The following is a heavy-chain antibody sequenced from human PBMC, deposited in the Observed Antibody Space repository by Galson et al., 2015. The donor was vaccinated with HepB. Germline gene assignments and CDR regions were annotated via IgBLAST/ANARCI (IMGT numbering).Heavy chain of an antibody. CDR1: GGTFSSYA. Sequence: SCKASGGTFSSYAISWVRQAPGQGLEWMGGIIPIFGTANYAQKFQGRVTITADESTSTAYMELSSLRSEDTAVYYCARGRAARGEGYYYYYGMDVWGQGTTVTVSS. D-gene: IGHD6-6*01. J-gene: IGHJ6*02. CDR3: ARGRAARGEGYYYYYGMDV. V-gene: IGHV1-69*01. CDR2: IIPIFGTA.